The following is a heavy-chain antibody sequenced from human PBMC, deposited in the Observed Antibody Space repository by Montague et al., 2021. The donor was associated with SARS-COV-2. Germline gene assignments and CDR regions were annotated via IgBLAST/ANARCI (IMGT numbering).Heavy chain of an antibody. CDR2: IGTAGDT. CDR1: GFTFSSYD. J-gene: IGHJ3*02. D-gene: IGHD5-24*01. CDR3: ARGPSRDGYNGGDAFDI. V-gene: IGHV3-13*01. Sequence: SLRLSCAASGFTFSSYDMHWVRQATGKGLEWVSAIGTAGDTYYPGSVXXRFTISSENAKNSLYLQMNSLRAGDTAVYYCARGPSRDGYNGGDAFDIWGQGTMVTVSS.